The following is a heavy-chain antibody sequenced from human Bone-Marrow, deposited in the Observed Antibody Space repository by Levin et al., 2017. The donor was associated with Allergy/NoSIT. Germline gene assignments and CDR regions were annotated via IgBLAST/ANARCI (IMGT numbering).Heavy chain of an antibody. CDR3: SSDRIRVAGNALDC. Sequence: GESLKISCAASGFTFSTYSMNWVRQAPGKGLEWVSSISSRSNYRYYADSVKGRFTITRENAENTQILQMNSLRVADTAIYYCSSDRIRVAGNALDCWGQGTLVTVSS. CDR1: GFTFSTYS. J-gene: IGHJ4*02. D-gene: IGHD6-19*01. V-gene: IGHV3-21*01. CDR2: ISSRSNYR.